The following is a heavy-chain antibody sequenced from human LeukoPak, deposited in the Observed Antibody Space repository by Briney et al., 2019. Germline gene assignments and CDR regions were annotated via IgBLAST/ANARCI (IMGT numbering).Heavy chain of an antibody. CDR2: INSDGSST. Sequence: PGGSLRLSCAASGFTFSSYWMHWLRQAPGKGLVWVSRINSDGSSTSYADSVKGRLTISRDNAKNTLYLQMNSLRAEDTAVYYCAREGANGWYYFDYWGQGTLVTVSP. CDR3: AREGANGWYYFDY. J-gene: IGHJ4*02. CDR1: GFTFSSYW. V-gene: IGHV3-74*01. D-gene: IGHD6-19*01.